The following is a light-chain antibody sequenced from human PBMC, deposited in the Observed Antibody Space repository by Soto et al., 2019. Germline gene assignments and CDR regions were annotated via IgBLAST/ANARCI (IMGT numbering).Light chain of an antibody. CDR1: SSDIGTYDF. V-gene: IGLV2-11*01. J-gene: IGLJ2*01. CDR3: CSYAGRYTL. CDR2: DVS. Sequence: QPVLTQPRSVSGSPGQTVTISCTGTSSDIGTYDFVSWYQQYPGKAPKLVIYDVSKRPSGVPDRFSASKSGTAASLTISGLQTEDEAHYYCCSYAGRYTLFGGGTKVTVL.